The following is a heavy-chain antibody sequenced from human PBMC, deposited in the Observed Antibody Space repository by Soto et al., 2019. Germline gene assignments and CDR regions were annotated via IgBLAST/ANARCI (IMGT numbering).Heavy chain of an antibody. V-gene: IGHV4-30-4*01. CDR2: IYYSGST. Sequence: SETLSLTCTFSVVSISSGDYYCSWIRQPPWKGLEWIGYIYYSGSTYYNPSLKSRVTISVDTSKNQFSLKLSSVTAADTAVYYCARIVSRITIFGVVITKNWFDPGGQGTRVTV. D-gene: IGHD3-3*01. J-gene: IGHJ5*02. CDR1: VVSISSGDYY. CDR3: ARIVSRITIFGVVITKNWFDP.